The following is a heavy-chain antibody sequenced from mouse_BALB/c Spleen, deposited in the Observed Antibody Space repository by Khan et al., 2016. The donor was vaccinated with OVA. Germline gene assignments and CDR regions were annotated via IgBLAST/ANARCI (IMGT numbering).Heavy chain of an antibody. Sequence: EVQLQQSGPELVKPGASVKMSCKTSGYTFTEYTLHWVKQSHGKSLEWIGVINPNNGVTSYNQKFKGKATLTVDKSSSQAYMEFRSLTSEDSAGYCCARDAGRYWGQGTSVTVSS. CDR1: GYTFTEYT. CDR3: ARDAGRY. J-gene: IGHJ4*01. D-gene: IGHD3-3*01. CDR2: INPNNGVT. V-gene: IGHV1-22*01.